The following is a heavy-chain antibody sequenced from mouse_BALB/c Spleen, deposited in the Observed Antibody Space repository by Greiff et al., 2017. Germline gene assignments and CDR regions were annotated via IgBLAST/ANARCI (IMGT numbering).Heavy chain of an antibody. V-gene: IGHV5-4*02. Sequence: EVKVIESGGGLVQPGGSLKLSCAASGFTFSDYYMYWVRQTPEKRLEWVATISDGGSYTYYPDSVKGRFTISRDNAKNNLYLQMSSLKSEDTAMYYCASGYYGAMDYWGQGTSVTVSS. D-gene: IGHD1-1*01. CDR1: GFTFSDYY. J-gene: IGHJ4*01. CDR2: ISDGGSYT. CDR3: ASGYYGAMDY.